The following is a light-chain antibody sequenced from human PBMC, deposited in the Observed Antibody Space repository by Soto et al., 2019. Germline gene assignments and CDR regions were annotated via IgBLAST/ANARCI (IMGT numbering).Light chain of an antibody. Sequence: QSVLTQPPSVSGAPGQRVTISCTGSSSNIGAGYDVHWYQQLPGTAPKLLIYGNSNRPSGVPDRFSGSKSGTSASLAITGLQAEDDADYYCQSSDSSRSGYVVFGGGTKLTVL. CDR3: QSSDSSRSGYVV. CDR1: SSNIGAGYD. CDR2: GNS. V-gene: IGLV1-40*01. J-gene: IGLJ2*01.